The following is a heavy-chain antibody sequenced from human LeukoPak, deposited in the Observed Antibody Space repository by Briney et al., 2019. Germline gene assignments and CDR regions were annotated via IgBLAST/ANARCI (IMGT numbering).Heavy chain of an antibody. CDR3: ARGLTTVTTEPPFFDY. V-gene: IGHV4-34*01. J-gene: IGHJ4*02. Sequence: TSETLSLTCAVYGGSFSGYYWSWNRQPPGKGLEWIGEINHSGSTNYNPSLKSRVTISVDTSKNQFSLKLSSVTAANTAVYYCARGLTTVTTEPPFFDYWGQGTLVTVSS. CDR2: INHSGST. D-gene: IGHD4-17*01. CDR1: GGSFSGYY.